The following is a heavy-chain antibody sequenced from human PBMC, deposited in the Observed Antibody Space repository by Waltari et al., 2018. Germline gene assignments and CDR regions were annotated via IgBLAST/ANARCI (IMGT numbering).Heavy chain of an antibody. D-gene: IGHD5-12*01. CDR3: VRGYPDIVATISDY. J-gene: IGHJ4*02. V-gene: IGHV4-39*07. Sequence: QLQLQESGPGLVKPSETLSLTCTVSRSSIRNNNYYWGWVRQPPGKGLEWIGSFYKSGTTYSNPSLNSRVTRSVDTSNTQFSLKLNSVTAADTAVYYCVRGYPDIVATISDYWGQGTLVIVSS. CDR2: FYKSGTT. CDR1: RSSIRNNNYY.